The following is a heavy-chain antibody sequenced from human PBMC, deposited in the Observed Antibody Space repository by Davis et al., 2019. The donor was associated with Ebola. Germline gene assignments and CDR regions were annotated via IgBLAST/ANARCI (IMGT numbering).Heavy chain of an antibody. J-gene: IGHJ3*01. Sequence: MPGGSLRLSCTVSGGSIGTYYWSWIRQPPGRGLEWIGYIYYFGNTNYNLSLESRVTISVDTSKNQFYLNLSSVTAADTALYYCARHRRGWVNDAFDVWGQGTMVTVSS. CDR1: GGSIGTYY. CDR3: ARHRRGWVNDAFDV. D-gene: IGHD6-19*01. CDR2: IYYFGNT. V-gene: IGHV4-59*08.